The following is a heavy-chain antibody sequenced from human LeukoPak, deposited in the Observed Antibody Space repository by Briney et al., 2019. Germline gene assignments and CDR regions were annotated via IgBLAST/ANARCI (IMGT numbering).Heavy chain of an antibody. CDR2: IYYSGST. D-gene: IGHD3-9*01. Sequence: SETLSLTCTVSGGSISSYYWSWIRQPPGKGLEWIGYIYYSGSTNYNPSLKSRVTISVDTSKNQFSLKLSSVTAADTAVYYCARVGYDILTGYYTPPTYYYYMDVLGKGTTVTVSS. CDR3: ARVGYDILTGYYTPPTYYYYMDV. CDR1: GGSISSYY. J-gene: IGHJ6*03. V-gene: IGHV4-59*01.